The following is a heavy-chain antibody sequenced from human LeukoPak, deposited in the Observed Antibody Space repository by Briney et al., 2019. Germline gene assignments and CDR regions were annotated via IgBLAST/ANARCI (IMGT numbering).Heavy chain of an antibody. CDR2: IKQDGSGK. V-gene: IGHV3-7*01. Sequence: PGGSLRLSCAASGFTFSSYWMSWVRQAPGKGLEWVANIKQDGSGKYYVDSVKGRFTISRDNAKNSLYLQMNSLRAEDTAVYYCAREDVVVPAAIISDYWGQGTLVTVSS. CDR3: AREDVVVPAAIISDY. CDR1: GFTFSSYW. D-gene: IGHD2-2*02. J-gene: IGHJ4*02.